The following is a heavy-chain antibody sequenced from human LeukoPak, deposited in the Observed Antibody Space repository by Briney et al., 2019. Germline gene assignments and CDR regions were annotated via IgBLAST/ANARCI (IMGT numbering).Heavy chain of an antibody. D-gene: IGHD3-22*01. Sequence: ASVKVSCKASGYTFTSYYMHWVRQAPGQGLEWRGIINPSGGSTSYAQKFQGRVTMTRDTSTSTVYMELSGLRSEDTAVYYCARGLVYYYDSSGYYYYFDYWGQGTLVTVSS. CDR2: INPSGGST. CDR1: GYTFTSYY. CDR3: ARGLVYYYDSSGYYYYFDY. V-gene: IGHV1-46*01. J-gene: IGHJ4*02.